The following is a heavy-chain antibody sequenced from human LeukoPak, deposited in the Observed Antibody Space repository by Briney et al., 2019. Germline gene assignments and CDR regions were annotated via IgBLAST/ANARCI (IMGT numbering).Heavy chain of an antibody. CDR1: GYSFTIYW. J-gene: IGHJ6*02. V-gene: IGHV5-51*01. Sequence: GESPKISCKGSGYSFTIYWIGWVRQMPGKGLEWMGIIHPGDSNTRYSPSFQGQVTISAGKSISTAYLQWSSLKASDTAIYYCARQTPGYYGMDVWGQGPTVTVSS. CDR2: IHPGDSNT. CDR3: ARQTPGYYGMDV.